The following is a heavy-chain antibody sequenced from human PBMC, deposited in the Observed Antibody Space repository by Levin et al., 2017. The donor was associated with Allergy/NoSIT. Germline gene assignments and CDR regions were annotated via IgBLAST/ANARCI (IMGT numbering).Heavy chain of an antibody. Sequence: PGGSLRLSCAASEITFSKYGMHWVRQAPGKGLEWVTLISHDGSNKYYGDSVKGRFTISRDNSKNTLYLQMNSLRAEDTAVYYCAKDFSSVTCYGSCTRNVFDIWGQGTMVTVSS. J-gene: IGHJ3*02. CDR1: EITFSKYG. V-gene: IGHV3-30*18. CDR2: ISHDGSNK. CDR3: AKDFSSVTCYGSCTRNVFDI. D-gene: IGHD2-2*03.